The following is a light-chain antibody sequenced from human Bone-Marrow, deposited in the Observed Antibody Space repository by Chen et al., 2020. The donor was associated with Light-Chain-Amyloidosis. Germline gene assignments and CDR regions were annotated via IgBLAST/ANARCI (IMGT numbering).Light chain of an antibody. CDR2: EGS. J-gene: IGKJ4*01. Sequence: DIQMTQSPSSLSASIGDRVTITCKASQDINNYLNWYQQKPGKAPKLLMYEGSNWETGVPSRFSGSGSGTDFTFTISSLQPEDIATYYCQQYHSLPPTFGGGTRVETK. CDR1: QDINNY. V-gene: IGKV1-33*01. CDR3: QQYHSLPPT.